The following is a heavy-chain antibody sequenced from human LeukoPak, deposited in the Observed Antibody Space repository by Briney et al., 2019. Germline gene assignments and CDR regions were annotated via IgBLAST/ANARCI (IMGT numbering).Heavy chain of an antibody. Sequence: PSETLSLTCTVSGGSISSYYWSWIRQPPGKGLEWIGYIYYSGSTNYNPSLKSRVTISVDTSKNQFSLKLSSVTAADTAVYYCASTAVGYSCTDQDYWGQGTLVTVSS. V-gene: IGHV4-59*08. CDR3: ASTAVGYSCTDQDY. CDR2: IYYSGST. D-gene: IGHD6-13*01. J-gene: IGHJ4*02. CDR1: GGSISSYY.